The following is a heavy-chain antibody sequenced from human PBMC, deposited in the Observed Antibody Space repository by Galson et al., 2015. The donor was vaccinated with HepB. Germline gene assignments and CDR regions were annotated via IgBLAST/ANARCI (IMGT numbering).Heavy chain of an antibody. Sequence: SLRLSCAASGFTFSSYAMSWVRQAPGKGLEWVSAISGSGGSTYYADSVKGRFTISRDNSKNTLYLQMNSLRAEDTAVYYCAKVTRAFGGGSYDWGQGTLVTVSS. CDR1: GFTFSSYA. CDR2: ISGSGGST. D-gene: IGHD1-26*01. V-gene: IGHV3-23*01. CDR3: AKVTRAFGGGSYD. J-gene: IGHJ4*02.